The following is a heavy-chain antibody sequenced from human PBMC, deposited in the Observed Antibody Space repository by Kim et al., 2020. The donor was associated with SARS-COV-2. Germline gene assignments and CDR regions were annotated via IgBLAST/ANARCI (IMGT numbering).Heavy chain of an antibody. D-gene: IGHD6-19*01. V-gene: IGHV4-59*01. CDR1: GGSISSYY. CDR3: ARGLEGYSSGWYWDY. Sequence: SETLSLTCTVSGGSISSYYWSWIRQPPGKGLEWIGYIYYSGSTNYNPSLKSRVTISVDTSKNQFSLKLSSVTAADTAMYYCARGLEGYSSGWYWDYWGQGTLVTVSS. CDR2: IYYSGST. J-gene: IGHJ4*02.